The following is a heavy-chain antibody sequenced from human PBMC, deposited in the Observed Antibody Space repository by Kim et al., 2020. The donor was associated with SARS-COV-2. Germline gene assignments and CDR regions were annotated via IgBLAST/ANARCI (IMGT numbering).Heavy chain of an antibody. CDR3: ARVEDSLVAAGTNYYYYGMDV. J-gene: IGHJ6*02. V-gene: IGHV3-53*01. CDR2: IYSGGST. D-gene: IGHD6-13*01. Sequence: GGSLRLSCAASGFTVSSNYMSWVRQAPGKGLEWVSVIYSGGSTYYADSVKGRFTISRDNSKNTLYLQMNSLRAEDTAVYYCARVEDSLVAAGTNYYYYGMDVWGQGTTVTVSS. CDR1: GFTVSSNY.